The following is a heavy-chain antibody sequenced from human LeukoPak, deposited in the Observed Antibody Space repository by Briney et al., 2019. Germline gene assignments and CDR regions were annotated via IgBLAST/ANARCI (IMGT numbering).Heavy chain of an antibody. Sequence: SETLSLTCTVSGGSIISTSSCWVWIRQHPGKGLEWIGTIYYSGTTYYNPSLKSRLTISVDTSKNHFSLNLSSLTAADTAVYYCARDTGPSGTAFDSWGPGTLVTVSS. CDR2: IYYSGTT. D-gene: IGHD2-2*01. CDR1: GGSIISTSSC. J-gene: IGHJ4*02. CDR3: ARDTGPSGTAFDS. V-gene: IGHV4-39*07.